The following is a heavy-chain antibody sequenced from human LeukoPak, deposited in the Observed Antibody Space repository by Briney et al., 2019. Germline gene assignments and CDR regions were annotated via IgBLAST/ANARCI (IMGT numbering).Heavy chain of an antibody. Sequence: GGSLRLSCSASGFSPSNYPMHWVRQGPGERLEYVLAICGNGVSTYYADSVKDRFSISRDNYRNTLYLQMRSLRTDDTAVYYGVKDFCSRWSNW. J-gene: IGHJ5*01. CDR3: VKDFCSRWSNW. D-gene: IGHD6-13*01. CDR1: GFSPSNYP. V-gene: IGHV3-64D*06. CDR2: ICGNGVST.